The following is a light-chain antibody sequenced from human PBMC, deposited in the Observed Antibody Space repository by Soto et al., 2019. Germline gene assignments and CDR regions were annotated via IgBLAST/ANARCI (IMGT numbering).Light chain of an antibody. Sequence: QSALTQPASVSGSPGQSITISCTGTSSDVGSYKYVSWYQQHPGKAPKLMIYEVSNRPSGVSNRFSGSKSGNTASLTISGLQAEDEANYYCSSYTSIITRVFGGGTQLTVL. V-gene: IGLV2-14*01. CDR3: SSYTSIITRV. J-gene: IGLJ3*02. CDR2: EVS. CDR1: SSDVGSYKY.